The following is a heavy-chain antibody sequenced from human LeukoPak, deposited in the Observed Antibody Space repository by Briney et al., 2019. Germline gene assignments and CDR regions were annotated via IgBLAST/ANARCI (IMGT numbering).Heavy chain of an antibody. CDR1: GYTFTGYY. CDR2: INPNSGGT. Sequence: ASVKVSCKASGYTFTGYYMHWVRQAPGQGLEGMGWINPNSGGTDYAQKFQGRVTMTRDTSISTAYMELSRLRSDDTAVYYCARDSQAPYSSGWYPSYWGQGTLVTVSS. V-gene: IGHV1-2*02. D-gene: IGHD6-19*01. J-gene: IGHJ4*02. CDR3: ARDSQAPYSSGWYPSY.